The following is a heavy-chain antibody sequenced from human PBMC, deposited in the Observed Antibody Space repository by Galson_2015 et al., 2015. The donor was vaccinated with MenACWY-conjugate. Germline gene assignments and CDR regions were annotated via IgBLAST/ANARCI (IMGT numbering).Heavy chain of an antibody. J-gene: IGHJ5*02. CDR3: ARSGVGFGERWLDP. Sequence: SLRLSCAASGFTVSTNCMSWVRQAPGKGLEWVSIICSGTRTSYADSVKGRFTISGDNSQNTVYLQMNSLRAEDTAMYYCARSGVGFGERWLDPWGQGTLVTVSS. D-gene: IGHD3-16*01. CDR1: GFTVSTNC. CDR2: ICSGTRT. V-gene: IGHV3-53*01.